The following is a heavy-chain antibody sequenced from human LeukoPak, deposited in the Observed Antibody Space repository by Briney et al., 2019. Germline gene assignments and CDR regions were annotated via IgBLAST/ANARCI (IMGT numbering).Heavy chain of an antibody. D-gene: IGHD2-2*02. CDR2: TYTSGST. V-gene: IGHV4-4*07. J-gene: IGHJ4*02. CDR1: GGSISSYY. CDR3: ARVDCSSTSCYSYFDY. Sequence: MPSVTLSLTCTVSGGSISSYYWSWIRQPAGKGLEWIGRTYTSGSTNYNPSLKSRVTMSVDTSKNQFSLKLSSVTAADTAVYYCARVDCSSTSCYSYFDYWGQGTLVTVSS.